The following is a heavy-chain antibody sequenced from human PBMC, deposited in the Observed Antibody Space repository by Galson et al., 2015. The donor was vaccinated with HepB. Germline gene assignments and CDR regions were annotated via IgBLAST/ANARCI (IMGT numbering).Heavy chain of an antibody. V-gene: IGHV3-9*01. CDR1: ALTFADFA. CDR2: FSWNSGNI. Sequence: FLRLYCAASALTFADFAMHRVRHAPGQGLECVSGFSWNSGNIGYADSVKERFTIPKDNAKTPLYLQMNSLRPEHTALYYCARSIPSSWYPCDQWGQGTLVTVSS. CDR3: ARSIPSSWYPCDQ. J-gene: IGHJ4*02. D-gene: IGHD6-13*01.